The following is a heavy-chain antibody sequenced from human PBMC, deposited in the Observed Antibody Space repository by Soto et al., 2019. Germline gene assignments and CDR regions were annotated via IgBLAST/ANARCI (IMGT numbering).Heavy chain of an antibody. CDR2: IYYSGST. Sequence: SETLSLTCTVSGGSISSTSYYWGWIRQPPRKGLEWIGSIYYSGSTYYKTFLKSQVTISLDTSQNQFSMKLTSVTAVDTAVYYCASLVAGYYGDYWGQGTLVTVSS. V-gene: IGHV4-39*01. D-gene: IGHD6-19*01. J-gene: IGHJ4*02. CDR3: ASLVAGYYGDY. CDR1: GGSISSTSYY.